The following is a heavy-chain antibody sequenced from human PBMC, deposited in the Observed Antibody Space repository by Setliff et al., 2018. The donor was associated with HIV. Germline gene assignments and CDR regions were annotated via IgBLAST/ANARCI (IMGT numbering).Heavy chain of an antibody. D-gene: IGHD7-27*01. CDR2: ISGDTFNT. V-gene: IGHV3-23*01. Sequence: GGSLRLSCTTSGFTFSSHAMSWVRQAPGKGLQWVSGISGDTFNTYTADSVKGRSTISRDNSKNTLYLQMNNLRAEDSAIYYCAKDIDLGRANFYYYMDVWGKGTTVTVSS. J-gene: IGHJ6*03. CDR1: GFTFSSHA. CDR3: AKDIDLGRANFYYYMDV.